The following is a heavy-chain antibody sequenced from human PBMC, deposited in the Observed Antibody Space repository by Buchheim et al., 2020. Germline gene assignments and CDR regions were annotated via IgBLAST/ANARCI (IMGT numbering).Heavy chain of an antibody. J-gene: IGHJ4*02. V-gene: IGHV3-33*08. CDR1: GFTFSSYA. CDR2: IWYDGSNK. CDR3: ARDLRPDDSMVL. D-gene: IGHD3-22*01. Sequence: VQLLESGGGLVQPGGSLRLSCAASGFTFSSYAMSWVRQAPGKGLEWVAVIWYDGSNKYYADSVKGRFTISRDNSKNTLYLQMNSLRAEDTAVYYCARDLRPDDSMVLWGQGTL.